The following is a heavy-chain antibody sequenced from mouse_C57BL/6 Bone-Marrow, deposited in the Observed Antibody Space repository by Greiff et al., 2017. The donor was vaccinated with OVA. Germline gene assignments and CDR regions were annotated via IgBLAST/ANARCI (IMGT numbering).Heavy chain of an antibody. J-gene: IGHJ3*01. CDR1: GYTFTSYD. CDR2: IYPRDGST. Sequence: QVQLQQSGPELVKPGASVKLSCKASGYTFTSYDINWVKQRPGQGLEWIGWIYPRDGSTKYNEKFKGKATLTVDTSSSTAYMELHSLTSEDSAVYFCANSGDYPWFAYWGQGTLVTVSA. V-gene: IGHV1-85*01. D-gene: IGHD2-13*01. CDR3: ANSGDYPWFAY.